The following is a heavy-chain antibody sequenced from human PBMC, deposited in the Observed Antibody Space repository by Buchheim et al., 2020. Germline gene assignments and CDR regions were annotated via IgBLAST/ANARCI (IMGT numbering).Heavy chain of an antibody. J-gene: IGHJ1*01. CDR3: ATDYYDSSGYFGSAFSERYFQH. V-gene: IGHV1-69*01. D-gene: IGHD3-22*01. CDR2: IIPIFGTA. Sequence: QVQLVQSGAEVKKPGSSVKVSCKASGGTFSSYAISWVRQAPGQGLEWMGGIIPIFGTANYAQKFQGRVTITADESTSTAYMELSSLRSEDTAVHYCATDYYDSSGYFGSAFSERYFQHWGQGTL. CDR1: GGTFSSYA.